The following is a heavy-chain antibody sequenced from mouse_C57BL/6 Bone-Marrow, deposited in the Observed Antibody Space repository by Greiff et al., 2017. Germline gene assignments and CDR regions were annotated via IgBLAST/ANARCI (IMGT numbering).Heavy chain of an antibody. CDR2: IDPNSGGT. J-gene: IGHJ4*01. CDR1: GYTFTSYW. V-gene: IGHV1-72*01. D-gene: IGHD1-1*01. CDR3: EREGILYYCYYYAMDY. Sequence: QVQLQQPGAELVKPGASVKLSCKASGYTFTSYWMHWVKQRPGRGLEWIGRIDPNSGGTKYNEKFKSKATLTVDKSSSTAYMQLSSLTSEDSAVYYCEREGILYYCYYYAMDYWGQGTSVTVSS.